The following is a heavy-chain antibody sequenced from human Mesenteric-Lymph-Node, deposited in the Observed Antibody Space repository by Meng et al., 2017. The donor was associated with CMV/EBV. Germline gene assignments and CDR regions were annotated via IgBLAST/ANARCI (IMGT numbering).Heavy chain of an antibody. V-gene: IGHV1-2*02. CDR1: GYTFTDYY. CDR3: ARGVYSGSYFYGMDV. J-gene: IGHJ6*02. CDR2: INCNSGGI. D-gene: IGHD1-26*01. Sequence: ASVKVSCKASGYTFTDYYLHWVRKAPGQGLEWMGWINCNSGGIHYAQKFQGRVTMTRDTSITTAYMEVSRLRSEDTAVYYCARGVYSGSYFYGMDVWGQGTTVTVSS.